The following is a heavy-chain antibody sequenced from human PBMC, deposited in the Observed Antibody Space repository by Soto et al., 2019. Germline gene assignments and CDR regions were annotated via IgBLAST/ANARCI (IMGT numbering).Heavy chain of an antibody. CDR2: ISGSGGST. D-gene: IGHD6-19*01. V-gene: IGHV3-23*01. Sequence: GGSLRLSCAASGFTFSSYAMSWVRQAPGKGKEWVSAISGSGGSTYYADSVKGRFTISRDNSKNTLYLQMNSLRGEDTAVYYWAKGAWLPHHDFDDWGQGTLVTVSS. J-gene: IGHJ4*02. CDR3: AKGAWLPHHDFDD. CDR1: GFTFSSYA.